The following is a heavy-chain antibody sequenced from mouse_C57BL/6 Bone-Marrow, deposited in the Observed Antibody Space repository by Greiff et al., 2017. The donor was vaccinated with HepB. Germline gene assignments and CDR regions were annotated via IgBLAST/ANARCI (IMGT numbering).Heavy chain of an antibody. CDR3: TALYSNYVGY. CDR2: IDPENGDT. J-gene: IGHJ2*01. D-gene: IGHD2-5*01. CDR1: GFNIKDDY. Sequence: EVQLQQSGAELVRPGASVKLSCTASGFNIKDDYMHWVKQRPEQGLEWIGWIDPENGDTEYASKFQGKATITADKSSNTAYLQLSSLTSEDTAVYYCTALYSNYVGYWGQGTTLTVSS. V-gene: IGHV14-4*01.